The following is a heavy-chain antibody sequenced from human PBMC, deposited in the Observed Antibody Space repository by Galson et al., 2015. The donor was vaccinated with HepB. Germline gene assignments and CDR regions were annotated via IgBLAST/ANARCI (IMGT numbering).Heavy chain of an antibody. J-gene: IGHJ3*02. CDR1: GGTFSSYA. CDR2: IIPIFGIA. D-gene: IGHD2-21*02. Sequence: SVKVSCKASGGTFSSYAISWVRQAPGQGLEWMGGIIPIFGIANYAQKFQGGVTITADKSTSTAYMEPSSLRSEDTAVYCCATERVVTAKGGAFDIWGQGTMVTVSS. V-gene: IGHV1-69*10. CDR3: ATERVVTAKGGAFDI.